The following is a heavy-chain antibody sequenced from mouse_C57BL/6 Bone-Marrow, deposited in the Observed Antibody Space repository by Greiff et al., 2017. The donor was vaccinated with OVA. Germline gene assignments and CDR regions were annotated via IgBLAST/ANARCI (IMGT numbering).Heavy chain of an antibody. CDR1: GYTFTDYY. CDR3: ARGDSSGFAY. D-gene: IGHD3-2*02. J-gene: IGHJ3*01. CDR2: IYPGSGNT. V-gene: IGHV1-76*01. Sequence: QVHVKQSGAELVRPGASVKLSCKASGYTFTDYYINWVKQRPGQGLEWIARIYPGSGNTYYNEKFKGKATLTAEKSSSTAYMQLSSLTSEDSAVYFCARGDSSGFAYWGQGTLVTVSA.